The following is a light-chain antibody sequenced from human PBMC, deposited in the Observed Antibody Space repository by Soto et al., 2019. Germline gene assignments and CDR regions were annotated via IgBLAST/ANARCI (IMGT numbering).Light chain of an antibody. CDR2: DVS. Sequence: QSALTQPASVSGSPGQSITISCTGTSSDVGGYKYVSWYQQHPGKAPKLMIYDVSNRPSGVSNRFSGSKSGKTASLTISGLQAEDEADYYCSSYTSSSTYVFGTGTKLTVL. J-gene: IGLJ1*01. CDR1: SSDVGGYKY. V-gene: IGLV2-14*01. CDR3: SSYTSSSTYV.